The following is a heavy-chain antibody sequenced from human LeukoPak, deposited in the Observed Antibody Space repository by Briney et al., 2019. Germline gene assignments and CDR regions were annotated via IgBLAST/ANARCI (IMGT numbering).Heavy chain of an antibody. J-gene: IGHJ4*02. CDR2: INPSSGGT. Sequence: ASVKVSCKASGYTFTDYYMHWVRQAPGQRLEWMGWINPSSGGTSPAQNFQGRVTMTRDTSISTAYMELSRLRSDDTAVYYCAREGDWGSAYPDYWGQGTLVTVSS. D-gene: IGHD7-27*01. V-gene: IGHV1-2*02. CDR3: AREGDWGSAYPDY. CDR1: GYTFTDYY.